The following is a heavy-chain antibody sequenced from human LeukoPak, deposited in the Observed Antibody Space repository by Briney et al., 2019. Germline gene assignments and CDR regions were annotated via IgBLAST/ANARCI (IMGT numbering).Heavy chain of an antibody. CDR3: TRGSIAYYYMDV. V-gene: IGHV4-61*02. Sequence: MASETLSLTCTVSGGSISSGSYYWSWIRQPAGKGLEWIGRIYTSGSTNYNPSLKSRVTISVDTSKNQFSLKLSSVTAADTAVYYCTRGSIAYYYMDVWGKGTTVTISS. CDR2: IYTSGST. CDR1: GGSISSGSYY. J-gene: IGHJ6*03. D-gene: IGHD3-22*01.